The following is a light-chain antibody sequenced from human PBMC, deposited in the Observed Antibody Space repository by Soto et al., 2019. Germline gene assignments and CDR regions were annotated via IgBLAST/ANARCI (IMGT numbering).Light chain of an antibody. J-gene: IGLJ3*02. Sequence: QSALTQPRSVSGSPGQSVTISCTGTGSDVGGYNYVSWYQQLPCKAPKLMIYDVTKWPSGVPDRFSGSKSGNTASLTISGLQAVDEADYYCCSYAGSTTWVFGGGTKLTVL. CDR2: DVT. CDR1: GSDVGGYNY. CDR3: CSYAGSTTWV. V-gene: IGLV2-11*01.